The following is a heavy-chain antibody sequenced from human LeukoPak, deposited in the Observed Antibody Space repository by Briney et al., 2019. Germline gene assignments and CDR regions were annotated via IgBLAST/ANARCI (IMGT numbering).Heavy chain of an antibody. CDR2: FDPEDGET. CDR3: ATNPGYCSGGSCLDY. CDR1: GYTLTELS. D-gene: IGHD2-15*01. V-gene: IGHV1-24*01. Sequence: ASVKVSFKVSGYTLTELSMHWVRQAPGKGLEWMGRFDPEDGETIYAQKFQGRVTMTEDTSTDTAYMELSSLRSEDTAVYYCATNPGYCSGGSCLDYWGRGTLVTVSS. J-gene: IGHJ4*02.